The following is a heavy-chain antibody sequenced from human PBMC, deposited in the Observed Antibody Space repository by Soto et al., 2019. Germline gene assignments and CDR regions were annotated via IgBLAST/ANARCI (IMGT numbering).Heavy chain of an antibody. CDR1: GFTFSSYA. J-gene: IGHJ1*01. CDR2: ISGSGGST. CDR3: AKVGEQQLVLRGYFQH. V-gene: IGHV3-23*01. D-gene: IGHD6-13*01. Sequence: EVQLLESGGGLVQPGGSLRLSCAASGFTFSSYAMSWVRQAPGKGLEWVSAISGSGGSTYYADSVKGRFTISRDNSKNTLYLQMNSLRAEDTAVYYCAKVGEQQLVLRGYFQHWGQGTLVTVSS.